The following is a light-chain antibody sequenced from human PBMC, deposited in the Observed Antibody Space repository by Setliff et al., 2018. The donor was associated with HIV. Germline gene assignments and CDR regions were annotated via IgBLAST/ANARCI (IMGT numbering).Light chain of an antibody. Sequence: QSALAQPPSVSGSPGQSVTISCTGTSSDVGSYNCVSWYQQPPGTAPKLIIYEVNNRPSGVPDRFSGSKSGNTASLTISGLQAEDEADYYCSSCSTSSTLVFGGGTKVTVL. CDR2: EVN. CDR3: SSCSTSSTLV. CDR1: SSDVGSYNC. V-gene: IGLV2-18*02. J-gene: IGLJ2*01.